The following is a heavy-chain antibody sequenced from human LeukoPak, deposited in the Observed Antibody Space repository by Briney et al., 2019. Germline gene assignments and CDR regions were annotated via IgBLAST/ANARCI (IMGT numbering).Heavy chain of an antibody. CDR2: ISGSGGST. D-gene: IGHD3-22*01. CDR1: GFTISSYA. CDR3: AKTKEPSSITMIGDAFDI. V-gene: IGHV3-23*01. Sequence: GGSLRLSCAASGFTISSYAMSWIRQAPGKGLEWVSAISGSGGSTYYADSVKGRFTISRDNSKNTLYLQMNSLRAEDTAVYYCAKTKEPSSITMIGDAFDIWGQGTMVTVSS. J-gene: IGHJ3*02.